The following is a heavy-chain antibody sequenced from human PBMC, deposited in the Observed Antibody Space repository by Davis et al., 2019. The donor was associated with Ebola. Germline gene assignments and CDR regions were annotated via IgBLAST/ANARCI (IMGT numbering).Heavy chain of an antibody. D-gene: IGHD6-13*01. CDR1: GGSSSGYY. J-gene: IGHJ5*02. Sequence: SETLSLTCAVHGGSSSGYYWSWTPQPPGKGLEWIGEINHSRSTNYNPSLKSRVTISVDTSKNPFYLKLSSVTAAATAVYYCARAWSQLAPYDPWGQGTLVTVSS. CDR2: INHSRST. CDR3: ARAWSQLAPYDP. V-gene: IGHV4-34*01.